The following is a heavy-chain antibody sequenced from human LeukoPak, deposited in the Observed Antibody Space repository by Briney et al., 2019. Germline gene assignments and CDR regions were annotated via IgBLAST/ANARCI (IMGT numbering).Heavy chain of an antibody. Sequence: GGSLRLSCAASGFTFSIYDLSWVRQAPGKGLECVSAITRGVGSTCYADSVKGRFTISRDNSKNTLYLQMNSLRAEDTAVYYCAREGGYLYYGMDVWGQGTTVTVSS. CDR1: GFTFSIYD. V-gene: IGHV3-23*01. J-gene: IGHJ6*02. CDR3: AREGGYLYYGMDV. CDR2: ITRGVGST. D-gene: IGHD6-25*01.